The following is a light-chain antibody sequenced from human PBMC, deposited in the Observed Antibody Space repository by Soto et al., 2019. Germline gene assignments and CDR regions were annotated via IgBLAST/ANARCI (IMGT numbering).Light chain of an antibody. V-gene: IGKV3-20*01. CDR1: QSVSGNS. Sequence: EIVLTQSPGTLSLSPGERATLSCRASQSVSGNSLAWYQQKRGQAPKLLIYGASNRDPGIPDRFSDSGSGTGFTLTISSLEPEDFAVYYCQQYGDSRTFGQGTKVEIK. CDR2: GAS. CDR3: QQYGDSRT. J-gene: IGKJ1*01.